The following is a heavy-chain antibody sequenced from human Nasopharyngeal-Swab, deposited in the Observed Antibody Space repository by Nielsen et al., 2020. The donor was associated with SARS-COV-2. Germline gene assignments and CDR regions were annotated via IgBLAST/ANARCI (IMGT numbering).Heavy chain of an antibody. CDR1: GGSISSGGYY. V-gene: IGHV4-31*03. CDR3: ARETLGLGIVVGDH. Sequence: SETLSLTCTVSGGSISSGGYYWSWIRQHPGKGLEWIGYIYYSGSTYYNPSLKSRVTISVDTSKNQFSLKLSSVTAADTAVYYCARETLGLGIVVGDHWGQGTLVTVSS. J-gene: IGHJ4*02. D-gene: IGHD3-22*01. CDR2: IYYSGST.